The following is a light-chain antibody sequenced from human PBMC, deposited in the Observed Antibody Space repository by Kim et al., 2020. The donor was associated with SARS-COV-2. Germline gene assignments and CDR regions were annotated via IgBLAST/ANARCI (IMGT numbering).Light chain of an antibody. Sequence: LSASVGDRVTITCRASQSISSWLAWYQQKPGKAPKVLISKASTLESGVSSRFSGSGSETEFTLTISSLQPDDFATYYCQQYKSWYTFGQGTKLEI. J-gene: IGKJ2*01. V-gene: IGKV1-5*03. CDR2: KAS. CDR3: QQYKSWYT. CDR1: QSISSW.